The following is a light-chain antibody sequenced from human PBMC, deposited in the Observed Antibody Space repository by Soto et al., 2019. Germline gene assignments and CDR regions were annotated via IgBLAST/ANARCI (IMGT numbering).Light chain of an antibody. CDR2: GNS. CDR1: SSNIGAGFD. V-gene: IGLV1-40*01. Sequence: QAVVTQPPSVSGAPGQRVTISCTGSSSNIGAGFDVHWYQHLPGTAPKLLIHGNSNRPSGVPDRFSASKSGTSASLDITGLQAEDEADYYCQSHDSSLSSHVVFGGGTKLTVL. CDR3: QSHDSSLSSHVV. J-gene: IGLJ2*01.